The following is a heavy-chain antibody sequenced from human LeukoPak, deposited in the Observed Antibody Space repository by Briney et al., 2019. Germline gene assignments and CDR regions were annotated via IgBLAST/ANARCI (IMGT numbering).Heavy chain of an antibody. CDR3: ARARYCSSTNCYEHDY. V-gene: IGHV3-53*01. CDR2: IYSGGST. Sequence: PGGSLRLSCAASGFTVSSNYMSWVRQAPGKGLEWVSVIYSGGSTYYADSVKGRFTISRDNSKNTLYLQMNSLRAEDTAVYYCARARYCSSTNCYEHDYWGQGTLVTVSS. D-gene: IGHD2-2*01. J-gene: IGHJ4*02. CDR1: GFTVSSNY.